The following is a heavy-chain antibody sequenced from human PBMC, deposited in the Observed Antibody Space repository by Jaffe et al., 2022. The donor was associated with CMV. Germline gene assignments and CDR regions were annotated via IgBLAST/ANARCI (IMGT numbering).Heavy chain of an antibody. CDR2: IDPSDSYI. CDR1: GYSFTSYW. Sequence: EVQLVQSGAEVKKPGESLKISCKGSGYSFTSYWISWVRQMPGKGLEWMGRIDPSDSYINYSPSFQGHVTISADKSISTASLHWSSLRASDTAMYYCARMRREQWLVRTPYWSFDLWGRGTLVTVSS. CDR3: ARMRREQWLVRTPYWSFDL. V-gene: IGHV5-10-1*03. J-gene: IGHJ2*01. D-gene: IGHD6-19*01.